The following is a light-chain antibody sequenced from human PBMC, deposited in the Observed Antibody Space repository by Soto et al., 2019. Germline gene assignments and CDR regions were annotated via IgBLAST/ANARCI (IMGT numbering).Light chain of an antibody. CDR3: HQYSNSIGP. J-gene: IGKJ1*01. V-gene: IGKV3-20*01. CDR1: QSVDSAY. CDR2: SAS. Sequence: EIVFTQSPGTLSLSPGERATLSCRASQSVDSAYLAWFQHKPGQAPRLLIYSASIRATGIPERFICSGAGPACTRTIGRLEPEDVEVDSCHQYSNSIGPFGQGTKVDIK.